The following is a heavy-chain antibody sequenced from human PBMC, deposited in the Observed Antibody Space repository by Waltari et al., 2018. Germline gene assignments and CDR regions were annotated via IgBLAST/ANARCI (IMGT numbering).Heavy chain of an antibody. CDR2: ISSTGNNK. V-gene: IGHV3-30-3*01. Sequence: QVQLVESGGGVVQPGRSLRLSCGASGFTFSNYAMQWVRQAPGKGLEWVAFISSTGNNKYYEDSVRGRFTVSRDNSNNTVFLELNSLRPDDTAVYFCARPQYTYNSLRDGLDIWGQGTMVIVSS. CDR3: ARPQYTYNSLRDGLDI. CDR1: GFTFSNYA. D-gene: IGHD5-18*01. J-gene: IGHJ3*02.